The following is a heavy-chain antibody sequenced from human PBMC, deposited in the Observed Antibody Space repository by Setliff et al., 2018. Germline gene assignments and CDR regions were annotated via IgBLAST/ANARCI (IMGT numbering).Heavy chain of an antibody. CDR2: IYHTGST. CDR1: GYSISSDSY. J-gene: IGHJ4*02. Sequence: PSETLSLTCAVSGYSISSDSYWGWIRQPPGKGLEWIASIYHTGSTYYNPSLKSRITMSVDTSKNQFSLKLSSVTAADTAVYYCARGKSDPGYSSSWRIKYYFDYWGQGTLVTVSS. D-gene: IGHD6-13*01. V-gene: IGHV4-38-2*01. CDR3: ARGKSDPGYSSSWRIKYYFDY.